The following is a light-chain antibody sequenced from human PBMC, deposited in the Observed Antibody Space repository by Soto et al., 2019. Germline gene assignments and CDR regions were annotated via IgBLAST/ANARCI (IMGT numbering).Light chain of an antibody. V-gene: IGKV1-39*01. J-gene: IGKJ3*01. CDR2: AAS. Sequence: DIEMTQAPSSLSASVGGTVTITCRASQSINTNLNWYQHKVGEAPKLLIYAASSLQSGVPSRFRGSGSGTHFTLTISSLQPEDFVTYYCQQSYDNLTFGPGTKVDIK. CDR1: QSINTN. CDR3: QQSYDNLT.